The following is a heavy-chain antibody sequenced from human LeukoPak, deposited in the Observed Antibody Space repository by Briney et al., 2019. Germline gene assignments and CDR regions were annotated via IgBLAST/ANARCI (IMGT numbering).Heavy chain of an antibody. CDR2: IWYDGSNK. CDR1: GFTFSSYA. J-gene: IGHJ5*02. V-gene: IGHV3-33*08. CDR3: ASVGIAAAGTGGGWFEP. D-gene: IGHD6-13*01. Sequence: PGGSLRLSCAASGFTFSSYAMSWVRQAPGKGLEWVAVIWYDGSNKYYADSVKGRFTISRDNSKNTLYLQMNSLRAEDTAVYYCASVGIAAAGTGGGWFEPWGQGTLVTVS.